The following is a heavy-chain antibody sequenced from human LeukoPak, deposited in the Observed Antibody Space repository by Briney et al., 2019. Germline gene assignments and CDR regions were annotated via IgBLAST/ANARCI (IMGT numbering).Heavy chain of an antibody. Sequence: PGGTLRLSCAASGFTFSTYGMSWVRQAPGKGLEWVSSIGSDGGNTYYTDSVKGRFTVSRGNAKNSLYLQMNSLRAEDTAVYYCARGGRYGYGTFQIDYWGQGTLVTVSS. V-gene: IGHV3-21*06. CDR1: GFTFSTYG. CDR2: IGSDGGNT. D-gene: IGHD5-18*01. J-gene: IGHJ4*02. CDR3: ARGGRYGYGTFQIDY.